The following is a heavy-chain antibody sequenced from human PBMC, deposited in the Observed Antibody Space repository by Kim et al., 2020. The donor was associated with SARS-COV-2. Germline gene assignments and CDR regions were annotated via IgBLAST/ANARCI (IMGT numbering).Heavy chain of an antibody. CDR2: IYSGGST. J-gene: IGHJ6*03. V-gene: IGHV3-53*05. Sequence: GGSLRLSCAASGFTVDINYMSWVRQAPGKGLEWISVIYSGGSTFYADSVKGRFTFSTDISKSTLFLQMNILRTNDTAVYYCARLGATGYYYHMDVWGKGT. CDR1: GFTVDINY. D-gene: IGHD3-16*01. CDR3: ARLGATGYYYHMDV.